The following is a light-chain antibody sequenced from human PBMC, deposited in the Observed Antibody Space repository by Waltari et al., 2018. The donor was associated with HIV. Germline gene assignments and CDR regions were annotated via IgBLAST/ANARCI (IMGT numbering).Light chain of an antibody. CDR2: VNN. CDR3: ATLDDSLNGVI. V-gene: IGLV1-44*01. Sequence: QSVLTQPPSASGTPGQRVTISCSGSYSNIGSNTVRWYQRLPGMDPKLLIYVNNQRPSGVPDRFSGSRSGTSASLAISGLQFEDEADYYCATLDDSLNGVIFGGGTILTVL. J-gene: IGLJ2*01. CDR1: YSNIGSNT.